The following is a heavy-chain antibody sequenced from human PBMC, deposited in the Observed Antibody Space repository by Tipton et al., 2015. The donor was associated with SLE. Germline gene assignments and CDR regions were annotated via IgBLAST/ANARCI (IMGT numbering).Heavy chain of an antibody. CDR3: ARDQGQATAVSYFFAMDV. Sequence: TLSLTCTVSGDSITSGSYYWGWIRQPPGKGLEWIGSMHYSRGTFYNPSLKSRVTISVDTSKYQFSLRLSSVTAADTAVYYCARDQGQATAVSYFFAMDVWGQGTTVTVSS. CDR2: MHYSRGT. J-gene: IGHJ6*02. V-gene: IGHV4-39*07. D-gene: IGHD6-13*01. CDR1: GDSITSGSYY.